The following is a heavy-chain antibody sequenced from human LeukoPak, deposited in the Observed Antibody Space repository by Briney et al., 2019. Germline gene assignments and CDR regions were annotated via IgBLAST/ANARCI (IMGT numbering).Heavy chain of an antibody. CDR3: TRVEGFRYFDY. CDR2: ISNSGRT. D-gene: IGHD3-3*01. V-gene: IGHV4-4*02. Sequence: PGGSLRLSCAASGFTFSSYSMNWVRQPPGKGLEWIGEISNSGRTNFNPSLKSRVTISVDKSKNQFSQKLTSVTAADTALYYCTRVEGFRYFDYWGQGTLVTVSS. J-gene: IGHJ4*02. CDR1: GFTFSSYSM.